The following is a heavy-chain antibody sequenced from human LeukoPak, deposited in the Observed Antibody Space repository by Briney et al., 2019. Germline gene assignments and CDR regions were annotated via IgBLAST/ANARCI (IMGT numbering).Heavy chain of an antibody. D-gene: IGHD6-13*01. CDR1: GFTFSSYA. J-gene: IGHJ4*02. CDR3: ARTSHSSSWYSGGSYFDY. V-gene: IGHV3-23*01. Sequence: GGSLRLSCAASGFTFSSYAMSWVRQAPGKGLEWVSAISGSGGSTYYADSVKGRFTISRDNSKNTLYLQMNSLRAEDTAVYYCARTSHSSSWYSGGSYFDYWGQGTLVTVSS. CDR2: ISGSGGST.